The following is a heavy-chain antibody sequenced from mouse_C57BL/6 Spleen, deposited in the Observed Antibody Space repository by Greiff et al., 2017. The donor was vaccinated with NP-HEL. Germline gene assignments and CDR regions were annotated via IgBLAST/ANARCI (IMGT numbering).Heavy chain of an antibody. Sequence: VKLQQPGAELVRPGSSVKLSCKASGYTFTSYWMHWVKQRPIQGLEWIGNIDPSDSETHYNQKFKDKATLTVDKSSSTAYMQLSSLTSEDSAVYYCARGDSKMDAMDYWGQGTSVTVSS. J-gene: IGHJ4*01. CDR3: ARGDSKMDAMDY. CDR2: IDPSDSET. D-gene: IGHD2-5*01. CDR1: GYTFTSYW. V-gene: IGHV1-52*01.